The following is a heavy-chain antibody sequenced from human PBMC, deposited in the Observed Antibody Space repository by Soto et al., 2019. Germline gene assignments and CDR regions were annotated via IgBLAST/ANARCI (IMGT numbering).Heavy chain of an antibody. CDR3: ARDKHDFRSGYYYYAMEV. D-gene: IGHD3-3*01. J-gene: IGHJ6*02. V-gene: IGHV4-61*01. CDR2: IYYTGST. CDR1: GGSVSSESHY. Sequence: PSETLSLTCTVSGGSVSSESHYWSWIRQTPGKGLEWIGYIYYTGSTNYNPSLKGRVTMSVDTSRDQVSLRLRSVTRADTAVYYCARDKHDFRSGYYYYAMEVWGQGTKATVSS.